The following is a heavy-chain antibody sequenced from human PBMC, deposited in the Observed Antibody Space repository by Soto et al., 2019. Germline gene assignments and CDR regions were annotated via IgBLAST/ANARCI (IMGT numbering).Heavy chain of an antibody. J-gene: IGHJ6*02. Sequence: SQTLSLTCAISGDSVSSNSAAWNWIRQSPSRGLEWLGRTYYRSKWYNDYAVSAKSRITINPDTSKNQFSLQLNSVTPEDTAVYYCAREVSSGRYGYYYYGMDVWGQGTTVTVSS. CDR3: AREVSSGRYGYYYYGMDV. CDR2: TYYRSKWYN. CDR1: GDSVSSNSAA. D-gene: IGHD6-19*01. V-gene: IGHV6-1*01.